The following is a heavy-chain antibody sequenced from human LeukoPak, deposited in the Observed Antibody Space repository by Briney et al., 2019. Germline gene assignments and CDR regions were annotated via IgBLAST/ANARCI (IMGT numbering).Heavy chain of an antibody. D-gene: IGHD5-24*01. CDR1: GFTFSSYA. Sequence: PGGSLRLSCAASGFTFSSYAMSWVRQAPGKRLEWVSGISGSGGSTYYADSVKGRFTISRDNAKNSLYLQMNSLRAEDTAVYYCAREMTTISSAGVDAFDIWGQGTMVTVSS. J-gene: IGHJ3*02. CDR2: ISGSGGST. CDR3: AREMTTISSAGVDAFDI. V-gene: IGHV3-23*01.